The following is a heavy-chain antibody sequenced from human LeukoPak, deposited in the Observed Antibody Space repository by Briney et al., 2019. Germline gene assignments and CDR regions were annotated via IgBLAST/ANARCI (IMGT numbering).Heavy chain of an antibody. J-gene: IGHJ4*02. CDR2: INHSGST. CDR3: ARGVPLAVAGTHFDY. V-gene: IGHV4-34*01. Sequence: PSETLSLTCAVYGGSFSGYYWSWIRQPPGKGLEWIGEINHSGSTNYNPSLKSRVTISVDTSKNQFSLKLSSVTAADTAVYYCARGVPLAVAGTHFDYWGQGTLVTVSS. CDR1: GGSFSGYY. D-gene: IGHD6-19*01.